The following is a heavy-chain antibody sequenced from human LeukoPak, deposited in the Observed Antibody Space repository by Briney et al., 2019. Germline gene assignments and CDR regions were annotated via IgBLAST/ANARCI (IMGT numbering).Heavy chain of an antibody. V-gene: IGHV1-69*05. J-gene: IGHJ4*02. CDR1: GGTFSSYT. CDR3: ARVDWAQPFDY. CDR2: IIPIFGTA. D-gene: IGHD1-14*01. Sequence: SVKVSCKASGGTFSSYTISWVRQGPGQGLEWMGRIIPIFGTANYAQKFQGRVTITTDESTSTAYMELSSLRSDDTAVYYCARVDWAQPFDYWGQGTLVPVSS.